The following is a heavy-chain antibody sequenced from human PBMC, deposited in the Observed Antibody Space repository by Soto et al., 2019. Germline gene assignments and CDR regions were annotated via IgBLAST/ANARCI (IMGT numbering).Heavy chain of an antibody. CDR3: AGGPDYYGSGKWTPSDY. J-gene: IGHJ4*02. D-gene: IGHD3-10*01. CDR1: GGTFSSYA. CDR2: IIPIFGTA. Sequence: QVQLVQSGAEVKKPGSSVKVSCKASGGTFSSYAISWVRQAPGQGLEWMGGIIPIFGTANYAQKFQGRVTITADESTSAAYMELSSLRSEDTAVYYCAGGPDYYGSGKWTPSDYWGQGTLVTVSS. V-gene: IGHV1-69*01.